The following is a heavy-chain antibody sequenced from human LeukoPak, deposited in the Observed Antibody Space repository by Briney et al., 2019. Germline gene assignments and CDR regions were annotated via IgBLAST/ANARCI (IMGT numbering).Heavy chain of an antibody. CDR1: GGSISSSSHF. CDR2: INYSGST. Sequence: PSETLSLTCTVSGGSISSSSHFWSWLRQPPGKGLEWIASINYSGSTYYNPSLKSRVTISVDTSKIQFSLKLSSVTAADTAVFYCVRYVVSGSGIYYFDYWGQGTLVTVSS. J-gene: IGHJ4*02. D-gene: IGHD3-10*01. V-gene: IGHV4-39*01. CDR3: VRYVVSGSGIYYFDY.